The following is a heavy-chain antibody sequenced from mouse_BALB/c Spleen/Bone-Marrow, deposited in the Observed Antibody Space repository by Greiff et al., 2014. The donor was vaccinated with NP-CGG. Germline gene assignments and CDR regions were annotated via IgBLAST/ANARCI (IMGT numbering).Heavy chain of an antibody. CDR1: GFNIKDTY. V-gene: IGHV14-3*02. CDR2: IDPANGNT. Sequence: EVMLVESGAELVKPGAPVKLSCTASGFNIKDTYMHWVKQRPEQGLEWIGRIDPANGNTKYDPKFQGKATITADTSSNTAYLQLSSLTSEDTAVYYCAPYYYGSSQFAYWGQGTLVTVSA. CDR3: APYYYGSSQFAY. J-gene: IGHJ3*01. D-gene: IGHD1-1*01.